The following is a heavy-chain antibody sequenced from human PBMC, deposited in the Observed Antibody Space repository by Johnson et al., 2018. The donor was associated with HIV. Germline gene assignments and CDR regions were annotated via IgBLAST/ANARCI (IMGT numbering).Heavy chain of an antibody. Sequence: QVQLVESGGGVVQPGRSLRLSCAASGFTFSSYGMHWVRQAPGKGLEWVAVIWYDGTNRYYGDSVKGRFTISRDNAKKSLYLQMNSLGAEDTALYYFSRQTLRALDIWGQGTMVTVSS. J-gene: IGHJ3*02. V-gene: IGHV3-33*01. CDR1: GFTFSSYG. CDR3: SRQTLRALDI. CDR2: IWYDGTNR.